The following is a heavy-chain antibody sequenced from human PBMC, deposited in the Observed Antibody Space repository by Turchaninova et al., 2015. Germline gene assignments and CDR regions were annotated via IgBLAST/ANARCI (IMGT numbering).Heavy chain of an antibody. CDR3: ARQVAVAGTAGFDY. D-gene: IGHD6-19*01. CDR2: IYNTGGT. Sequence: QVQLQESGPGLVKHSETLSLTCNVSGGSINSYFWSWIRQPAGKGLEWIGRIYNTGGTNYNPSLKCRVTISVDKAKNQFSLRLSSVTAADPAMYYCARQVAVAGTAGFDYWGQGTLVTVSS. J-gene: IGHJ4*02. V-gene: IGHV4-4*07. CDR1: GGSINSYF.